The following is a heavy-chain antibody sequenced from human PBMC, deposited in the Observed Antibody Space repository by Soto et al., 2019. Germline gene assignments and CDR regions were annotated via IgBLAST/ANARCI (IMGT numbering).Heavy chain of an antibody. V-gene: IGHV3-23*01. J-gene: IGHJ4*02. CDR2: ISGRGGTT. Sequence: GGSLRLSCAASGFTFSTYAMSWVRQAPGKGLEWVSGISGRGGTTYYADSVKGRFTISRDNSKNTLFLQMNSLRAEDTAVYYCARSSRGYDSSGYPNAVWGRGTRVTVS. CDR1: GFTFSTYA. CDR3: ARSSRGYDSSGYPNAV. D-gene: IGHD3-22*01.